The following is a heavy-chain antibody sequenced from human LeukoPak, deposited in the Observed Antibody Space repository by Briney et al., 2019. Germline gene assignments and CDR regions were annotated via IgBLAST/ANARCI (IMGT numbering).Heavy chain of an antibody. CDR3: ARIGPDY. J-gene: IGHJ4*02. CDR2: LHHSGST. D-gene: IGHD3/OR15-3a*01. CDR1: GYSISSGYF. Sequence: SETLSLTCTVSGYSISSGYFWGWIRQPPGKGLEWIGNLHHSGSTYYNPSLKSRVTISVDMSKNQFSLKLSSVTAADTAVYYCARIGPDYWGQGTLVTVSS. V-gene: IGHV4-38-2*02.